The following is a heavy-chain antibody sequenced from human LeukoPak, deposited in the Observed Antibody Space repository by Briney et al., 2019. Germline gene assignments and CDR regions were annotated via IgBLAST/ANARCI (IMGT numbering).Heavy chain of an antibody. V-gene: IGHV4-59*08. D-gene: IGHD3-22*01. CDR1: GGSISTYY. J-gene: IGHJ4*02. Sequence: SETLSLTCTVSGGSISTYYWSWIRQPPGKGLEYIGYIYYSGSTNYNPSLKSRLTISVDTSKNQFSLKLSSVTAADTAVYYCARGDGGDYYDSSGQTIDYWGQGTLVTVSS. CDR3: ARGDGGDYYDSSGQTIDY. CDR2: IYYSGST.